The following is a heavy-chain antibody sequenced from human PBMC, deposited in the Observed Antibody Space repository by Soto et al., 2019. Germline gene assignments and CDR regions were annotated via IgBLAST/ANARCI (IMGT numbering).Heavy chain of an antibody. CDR2: IDTDGSMT. Sequence: GGSLRLSCAASGFTFSSYWMHWVRQVPGKGMEWVSKIDTDGSMTDYADSVKGRFTVSRDNAKNSLYLQMNSLRVEDTAVYHCASLSAPVDYWGQGTLVTVSS. CDR3: ASLSAPVDY. CDR1: GFTFSSYW. J-gene: IGHJ4*02. V-gene: IGHV3-74*01. D-gene: IGHD2-2*01.